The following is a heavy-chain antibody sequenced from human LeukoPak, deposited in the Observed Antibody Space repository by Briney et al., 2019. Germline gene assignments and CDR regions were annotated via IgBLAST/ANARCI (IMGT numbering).Heavy chain of an antibody. CDR3: VRDRGYSTFDY. Sequence: QPGGSLRLSCAGSGFPFSNYWMAWVRQAPGKGLEWIANMKEDGVEINYVDSVKSRFTISRNNAKNSLDLQMNSLRVDDTAVYYCVRDRGYSTFDYWGQGTLVIVSS. J-gene: IGHJ4*02. V-gene: IGHV3-7*01. D-gene: IGHD4-23*01. CDR1: GFPFSNYW. CDR2: MKEDGVEI.